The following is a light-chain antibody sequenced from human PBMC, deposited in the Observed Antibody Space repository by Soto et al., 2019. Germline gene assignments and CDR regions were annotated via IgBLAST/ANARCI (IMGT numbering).Light chain of an antibody. CDR2: AAS. V-gene: IGKV1-39*01. J-gene: IGKJ4*01. CDR1: QSISNY. Sequence: DIRMTQSPSSLSASVGDRVIITCRTSQSISNYLNWYQHKPGKAPKVLISAASNLQSGVPSRFSGSGSGTVFTLTISSLQPEDFATYFCQQSYTLSPLTFGGGTKVDIK. CDR3: QQSYTLSPLT.